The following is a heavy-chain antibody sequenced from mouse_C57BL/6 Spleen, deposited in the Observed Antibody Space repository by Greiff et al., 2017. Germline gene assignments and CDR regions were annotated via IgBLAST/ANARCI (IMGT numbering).Heavy chain of an antibody. CDR1: GFTFSDYG. CDR3: AREKNYGWFAY. V-gene: IGHV5-17*01. Sequence: EVMLVESGGGLVKPGGSLKLSCAASGFTFSDYGMHWVRQAPEKGLEWVAYISSGSSTIYYADTVKGRFTISRDNAKNTLFLQMTSLRSEDTAMYYCAREKNYGWFAYWGQGTLVTVSA. J-gene: IGHJ3*01. D-gene: IGHD2-4*01. CDR2: ISSGSSTI.